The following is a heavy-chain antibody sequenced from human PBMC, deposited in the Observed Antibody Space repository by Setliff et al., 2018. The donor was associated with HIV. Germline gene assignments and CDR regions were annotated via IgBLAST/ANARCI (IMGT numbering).Heavy chain of an antibody. CDR2: IGTVGDT. V-gene: IGHV3-13*01. CDR3: TKNLYTSRWSPLDY. D-gene: IGHD2-8*01. CDR1: GFTFSTYD. J-gene: IGHJ4*02. Sequence: GGSLRLSCAASGFTFSTYDMHWVRQATGKGLEWVSGIGTVGDTYYPGSVKGRFASSRDNSKNTLYLQMNSLRTEDTAGYYCTKNLYTSRWSPLDYWGQGTLVTVSA.